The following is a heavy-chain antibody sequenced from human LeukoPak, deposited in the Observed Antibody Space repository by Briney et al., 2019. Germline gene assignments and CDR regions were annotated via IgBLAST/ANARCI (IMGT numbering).Heavy chain of an antibody. D-gene: IGHD3-22*01. CDR2: ISGSGGST. J-gene: IGHJ4*02. Sequence: GGSLRLSCAASGFTFSSYAMSWVRQAPGKGLEWVSAISGSGGSTYYADSVKGRFTISRDNAKNSLYLQMNSLRAEDTAVYYCARDLRSSGYYAFDYWGQGTLVTVSS. V-gene: IGHV3-23*01. CDR3: ARDLRSSGYYAFDY. CDR1: GFTFSSYA.